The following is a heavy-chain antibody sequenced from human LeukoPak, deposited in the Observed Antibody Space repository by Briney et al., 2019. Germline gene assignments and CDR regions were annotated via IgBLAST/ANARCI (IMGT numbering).Heavy chain of an antibody. CDR2: IYSSGST. CDR1: GGSISSFY. D-gene: IGHD1-26*01. V-gene: IGHV4-59*01. J-gene: IGHJ4*02. CDR3: ARPNEKWEVED. Sequence: SGTLSLTCTVSGGSISSFYWSWIRQPPGKGPEWIGYIYSSGSTNYNPSLKSRVTISVDTSKNQFSLKLISVTAADTAVYYCARPNEKWEVEDWGQGTLVTVSS.